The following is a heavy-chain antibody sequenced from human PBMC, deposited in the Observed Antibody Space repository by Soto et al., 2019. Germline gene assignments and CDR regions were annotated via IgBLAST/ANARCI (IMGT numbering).Heavy chain of an antibody. D-gene: IGHD1-1*01. CDR3: ARVRQGCSANNCYFDP. J-gene: IGHJ5*01. CDR2: VHISGHS. CDR1: GGSVRAPDW. V-gene: IGHV4-4*02. Sequence: QMHLQESGPGLVAPSGTLSLTCTLSGGSVRAPDWWNWVRQSPDKGLEGIAEVHISGHSNYNTSLRSRVSVSIDSYKNQFYLNLNSVTAADTAIYYCARVRQGCSANNCYFDPWGQGTQVTISS.